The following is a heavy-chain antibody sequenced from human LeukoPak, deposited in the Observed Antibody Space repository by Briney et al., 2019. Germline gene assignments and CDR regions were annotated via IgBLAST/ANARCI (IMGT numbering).Heavy chain of an antibody. D-gene: IGHD6-19*01. CDR2: VYSGGST. CDR3: ASTRIAVAGTSMSYYFDY. J-gene: IGHJ4*02. CDR1: GFALKSYS. V-gene: IGHV3-53*01. Sequence: GGSLRLSCAGSGFALKSYSLTWVRQAPGKGLEWVSVVYSGGSTYYADSVKGRFTISRDNSKNTLYLQMNSLRAEDTAVYYCASTRIAVAGTSMSYYFDYWGQGTLVTVSS.